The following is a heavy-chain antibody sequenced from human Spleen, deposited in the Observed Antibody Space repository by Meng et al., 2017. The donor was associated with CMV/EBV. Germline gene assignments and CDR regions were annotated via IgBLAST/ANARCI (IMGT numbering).Heavy chain of an antibody. CDR2: IYWDDDK. V-gene: IGHV2-5*02. CDR1: GFYLSVSGVG. CDR3: AHSPLDVFDP. Sequence: ISLKASGPTLCTPTQTLSRPCTVPGFYLSVSGVGVRWIRQPPGKAREWLALIYWDDDKRYSSSLKSRLTITKDTSKNQVVLTMTNMDPVDTAIYYCAHSPLDVFDPWGQGTLVTVSS. J-gene: IGHJ5*02. D-gene: IGHD1-1*01.